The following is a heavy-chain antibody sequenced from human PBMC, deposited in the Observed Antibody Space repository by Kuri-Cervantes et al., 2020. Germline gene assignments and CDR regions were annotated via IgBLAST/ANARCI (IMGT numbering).Heavy chain of an antibody. Sequence: GESLKISCAASGFTFSTYWMTWVRQAPGKGLEWVANIKQDGSEKYYADSVKGRFTISRDNAKNPLYLQMNSLRAEDTALYYCAKEKETDAFDIWGQGTMVTVSS. CDR2: IKQDGSEK. V-gene: IGHV3-7*03. CDR3: AKEKETDAFDI. J-gene: IGHJ3*02. CDR1: GFTFSTYW.